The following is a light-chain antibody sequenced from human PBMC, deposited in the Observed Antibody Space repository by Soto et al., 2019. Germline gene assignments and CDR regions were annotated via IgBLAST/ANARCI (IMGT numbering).Light chain of an antibody. CDR2: RNN. J-gene: IGLJ2*01. CDR1: SSNIGINY. Sequence: QAVVTQPPAASGTPGQRVTISCSGSSSNIGINYVYWYQQLPGTAPKLLIYRNNQRPSGVPDRFSGSKSGTSASLAISGLRSEDEADYYWAAWDDSLSGHVVFGGGTKVTVL. CDR3: AAWDDSLSGHVV. V-gene: IGLV1-47*01.